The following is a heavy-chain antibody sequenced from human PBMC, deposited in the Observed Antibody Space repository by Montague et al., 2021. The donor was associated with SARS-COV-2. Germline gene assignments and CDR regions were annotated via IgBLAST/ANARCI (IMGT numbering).Heavy chain of an antibody. D-gene: IGHD3-10*01. CDR1: GFSLSTSGMC. CDR3: ARSSVVRGVSLDY. Sequence: VKPTQTLTLTCTFSGFSLSTSGMCVSWIRQPPGKSLEWLARIXXXXDXHYSTSLKTRLTISKDASNNQVVLTMPNMDPVDTATYYCARSSVVRGVSLDYWGQGTLVTVSS. J-gene: IGHJ4*02. CDR2: IXXXXDX. V-gene: IGHV2-70*11.